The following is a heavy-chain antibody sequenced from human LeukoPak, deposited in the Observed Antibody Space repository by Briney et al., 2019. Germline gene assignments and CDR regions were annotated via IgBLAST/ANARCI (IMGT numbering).Heavy chain of an antibody. CDR2: IYHSGST. D-gene: IGHD2-15*01. CDR3: AREALLYYFDY. V-gene: IGHV4-30-4*08. CDR1: GASISNGDYY. J-gene: IGHJ4*02. Sequence: PSETLSLTCTVSGASISNGDYYWTWIRQTPGEGLEWIGYIYHSGSTYYNPSLKSRLTISLDTSENQFPLSLNSVTAADTAVYYCAREALLYYFDYWGQGTPVTVSS.